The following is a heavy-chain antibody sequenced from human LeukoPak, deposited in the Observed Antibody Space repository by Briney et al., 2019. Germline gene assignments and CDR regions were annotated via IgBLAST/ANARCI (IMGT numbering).Heavy chain of an antibody. Sequence: GGSLRLSCAASGFTFSSYGMHWVRQAPGKGLEWVAFIRYDGSNKYYADSVKGRFTISRDNSKNTLYLQMNSLRAEDTAVYYCARRRIQLKGGDYFDYWGQGTLVTVSS. V-gene: IGHV3-30*02. D-gene: IGHD5-18*01. CDR1: GFTFSSYG. CDR2: IRYDGSNK. CDR3: ARRRIQLKGGDYFDY. J-gene: IGHJ4*02.